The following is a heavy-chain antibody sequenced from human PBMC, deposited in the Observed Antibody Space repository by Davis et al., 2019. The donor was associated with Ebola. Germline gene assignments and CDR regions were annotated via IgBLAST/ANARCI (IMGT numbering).Heavy chain of an antibody. CDR2: ISYDGSNK. D-gene: IGHD3-3*01. CDR3: ARATYDFWSGYFYYYGMDV. Sequence: PGGSLRLSCAASGFTFSSYAMHWVRQAPGKGLEWVAVISYDGSNKYYADSVKGRFTISRDNSKNTLYLQMNSLRAEDTAVYYCARATYDFWSGYFYYYGMDVWGKGTTVTVSS. CDR1: GFTFSSYA. V-gene: IGHV3-30-3*01. J-gene: IGHJ6*04.